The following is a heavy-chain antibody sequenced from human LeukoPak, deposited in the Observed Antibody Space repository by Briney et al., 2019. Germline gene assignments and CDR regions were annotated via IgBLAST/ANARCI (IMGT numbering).Heavy chain of an antibody. V-gene: IGHV4-39*01. Sequence: PSETLSLTCTVSGGSISSSTYYWGWIRQPPGKGLEWIGSIYYSGNTYYNPSLKSRVTISVHTSKNQFSLKLSSVTAADTAVYYCSRRLRDRVDYWGQGTLVTVSS. D-gene: IGHD5-12*01. J-gene: IGHJ4*02. CDR1: GGSISSSTYY. CDR2: IYYSGNT. CDR3: SRRLRDRVDY.